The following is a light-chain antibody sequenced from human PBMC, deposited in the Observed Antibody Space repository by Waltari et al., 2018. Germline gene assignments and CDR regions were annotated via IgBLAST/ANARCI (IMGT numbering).Light chain of an antibody. V-gene: IGLV1-40*01. J-gene: IGLJ2*01. CDR1: SSNIGAGYD. Sequence: QSVLTQPPSVSGAPGLRVTISCTGSSSNIGAGYDVHWYQRLPGTAPKLLIYDTNNRPAGVPDRFSGSKSGTSASLAITGLQAEDEGDYYCQSYDISLSGYMIFGRGTKLTVL. CDR3: QSYDISLSGYMI. CDR2: DTN.